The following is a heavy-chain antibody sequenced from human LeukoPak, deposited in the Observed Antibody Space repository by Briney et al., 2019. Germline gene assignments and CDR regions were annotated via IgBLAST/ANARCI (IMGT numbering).Heavy chain of an antibody. D-gene: IGHD6-19*01. CDR3: ARENNSGWYRKAAFDY. Sequence: AASVKVSCKASVGTFSSYAISWVRQAPGQGLEWMGWINPNGGGTNYAQKFQGRVTLTRDTSISAAYMEVSRLESDDTAVYYCARENNSGWYRKAAFDYWGQGTLVTVAS. V-gene: IGHV1-2*02. CDR2: INPNGGGT. CDR1: VGTFSSYA. J-gene: IGHJ4*02.